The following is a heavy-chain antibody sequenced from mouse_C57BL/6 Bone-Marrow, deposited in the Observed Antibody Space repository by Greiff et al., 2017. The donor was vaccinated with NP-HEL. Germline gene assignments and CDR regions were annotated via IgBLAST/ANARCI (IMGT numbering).Heavy chain of an antibody. CDR1: GFNIKDDY. CDR2: IDPENGDT. J-gene: IGHJ2*01. CDR3: TRLWAPFDY. V-gene: IGHV14-4*01. Sequence: EVQGVESGAELVRPGASVKLSCTASGFNIKDDYMHWVKQRPEQGLEWIGWIDPENGDTEYASKFQGKATITADTSSNTAYLQLSSLTSEDTAVYYCTRLWAPFDYWGQGTTLTVSS. D-gene: IGHD1-1*02.